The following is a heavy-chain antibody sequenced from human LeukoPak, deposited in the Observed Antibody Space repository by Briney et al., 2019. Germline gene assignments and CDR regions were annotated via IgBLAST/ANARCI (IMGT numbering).Heavy chain of an antibody. Sequence: GASVKVSCKASGYTFTSYYIHWVRQAPGQGLEWMGISNPNSGSTSYAQNFQGRVSVTRDTSTSTVYMDLSSLRSEDTALYFCARGGMGIQLWPFDFWGQGTLVTVSS. CDR1: GYTFTSYY. D-gene: IGHD5-18*01. CDR2: SNPNSGST. CDR3: ARGGMGIQLWPFDF. J-gene: IGHJ4*02. V-gene: IGHV1-46*01.